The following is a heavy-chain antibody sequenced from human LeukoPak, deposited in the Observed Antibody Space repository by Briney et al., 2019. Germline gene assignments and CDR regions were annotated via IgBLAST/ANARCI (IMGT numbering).Heavy chain of an antibody. V-gene: IGHV3-7*01. D-gene: IGHD1-26*01. J-gene: IGHJ4*02. CDR2: IKQDGSEK. Sequence: PGGSLRLSCAASGSTFSSYWMSWVRQAPGKGLEWVANIKQDGSEKYYVDSVKGRFTISRDNAKNSLYLQMNSLRAEDTAVYYCASEIVGASPFDYWGQGTLVTVSS. CDR1: GSTFSSYW. CDR3: ASEIVGASPFDY.